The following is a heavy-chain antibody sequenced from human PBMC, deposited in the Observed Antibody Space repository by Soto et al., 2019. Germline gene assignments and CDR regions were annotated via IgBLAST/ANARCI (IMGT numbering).Heavy chain of an antibody. CDR2: IIPIFGTA. CDR3: ASHGRQLVDYYYGMDV. J-gene: IGHJ6*02. D-gene: IGHD6-6*01. CDR1: GGTFSSYA. Sequence: QVQLVQSGAEVKKPGSSVKVSCKASGGTFSSYAISWVRQAPGQGLEWMGGIIPIFGTANYAQKFQGRVTITADGSTSTAYMELSSLRSEDTAVYYCASHGRQLVDYYYGMDVWGQGTTVTVSS. V-gene: IGHV1-69*12.